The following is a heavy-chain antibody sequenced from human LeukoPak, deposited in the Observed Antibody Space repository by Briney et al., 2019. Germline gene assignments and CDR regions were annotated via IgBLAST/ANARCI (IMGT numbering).Heavy chain of an antibody. CDR3: ARARYRGDAFDI. V-gene: IGHV1-3*01. D-gene: IGHD1-1*01. J-gene: IGHJ3*02. Sequence: SVKVSCKASGYTFTSYAMHWVRQAPGQRLEWMGWINAGNGNTKYSQKFQGRVTITRDTSASTAYMELSSLRSEDTAVYYCARARYRGDAFDIWGQGTMVTVSS. CDR1: GYTFTSYA. CDR2: INAGNGNT.